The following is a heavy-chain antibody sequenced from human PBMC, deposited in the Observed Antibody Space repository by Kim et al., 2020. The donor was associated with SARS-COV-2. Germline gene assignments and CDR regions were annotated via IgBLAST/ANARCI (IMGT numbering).Heavy chain of an antibody. J-gene: IGHJ4*02. CDR2: ISESDGRT. D-gene: IGHD5-12*01. Sequence: GGSLRLSCAASGFTFSNYAMSWVRQAPGRGLEWVSTISESDGRTSYADSVKGRFTISRDNSKNTLYLQMNSLRAEDTALYYCAVAYFDSWGQGTLVTVFS. V-gene: IGHV3-23*01. CDR1: GFTFSNYA. CDR3: AVAYFDS.